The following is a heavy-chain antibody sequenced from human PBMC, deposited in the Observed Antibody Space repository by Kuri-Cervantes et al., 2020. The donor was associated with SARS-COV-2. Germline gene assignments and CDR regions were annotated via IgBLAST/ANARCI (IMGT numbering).Heavy chain of an antibody. J-gene: IGHJ4*02. CDR2: ISYDGSNK. Sequence: GGSLRLSCAASGFTFSSYAMHWVRQAPGKGLEWVAVISYDGSNKYYADSVKGRFTISRDNAKNSLYLQMNSLRAEDTAVYYCATDTAMVDYWGQGTLVTVSS. CDR1: GFTFSSYA. V-gene: IGHV3-30-3*01. D-gene: IGHD5-18*01. CDR3: ATDTAMVDY.